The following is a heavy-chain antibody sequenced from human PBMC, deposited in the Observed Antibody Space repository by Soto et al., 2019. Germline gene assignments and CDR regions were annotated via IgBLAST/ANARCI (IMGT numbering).Heavy chain of an antibody. D-gene: IGHD2-8*01. CDR3: ASLYPGDY. CDR1: GGSMSSGGYY. CDR2: IYYSGST. V-gene: IGHV4-31*03. J-gene: IGHJ4*02. Sequence: KPXETLSLTCTLSGGSMSSGGYYWSWIRQHPGKGLEWIGYIYYSGSTYYNPSLKSRVTISVDTSKNQFSLKLSSVTAADTAVYYCASLYPGDYWGQGTMVTVSS.